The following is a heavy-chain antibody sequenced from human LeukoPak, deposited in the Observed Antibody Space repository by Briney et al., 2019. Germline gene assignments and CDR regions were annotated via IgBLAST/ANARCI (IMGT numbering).Heavy chain of an antibody. J-gene: IGHJ4*02. CDR2: ISSNGGST. Sequence: GGSLRLSCAASGFTFSSYAMHWVRQAQGKGLEYVSAISSNGGSTYYANSVKGRFTISRDNSKNTLYLQMGSLRAEDMAVYYCAKNNLGHCSSSSCNYFDYWGQGTLVTVSS. V-gene: IGHV3-64*01. D-gene: IGHD2-2*01. CDR3: AKNNLGHCSSSSCNYFDY. CDR1: GFTFSSYA.